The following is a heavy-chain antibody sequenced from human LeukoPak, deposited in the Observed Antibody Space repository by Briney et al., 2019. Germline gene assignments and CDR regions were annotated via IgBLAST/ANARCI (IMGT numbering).Heavy chain of an antibody. CDR3: AEKHYYDSSGTYTYYYGMDV. CDR2: IGTAGDT. V-gene: IGHV3-13*01. Sequence: GGSLRLSCAASGFTFSSYDMHWVRQATGKGLEWVSAIGTAGDTYYPGSVKGRFTISRENAKNSLYLQMNSLRAGDTAVYYCAEKHYYDSSGTYTYYYGMDVWGQGTAVTVSS. CDR1: GFTFSSYD. D-gene: IGHD3-22*01. J-gene: IGHJ6*02.